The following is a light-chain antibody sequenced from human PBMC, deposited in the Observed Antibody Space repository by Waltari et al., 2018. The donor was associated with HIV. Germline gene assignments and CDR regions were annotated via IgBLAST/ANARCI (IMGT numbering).Light chain of an antibody. CDR2: YKG. J-gene: IGLJ1*01. Sequence: QSVLTQPPSVSGAPGQRVTISCTGSSSNIGAGYGVHWYQQLPGTAPKLLISYKGIRPSGVPDRFSGSQSGTSASLYITVLQAEDEADYYCHSYDNSLSHVFGTGTKVAVL. CDR3: HSYDNSLSHV. CDR1: SSNIGAGYG. V-gene: IGLV1-40*01.